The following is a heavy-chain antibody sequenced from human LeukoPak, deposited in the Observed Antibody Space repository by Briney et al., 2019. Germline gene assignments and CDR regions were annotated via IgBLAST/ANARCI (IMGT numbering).Heavy chain of an antibody. J-gene: IGHJ4*02. CDR2: ISGSGYVI. CDR1: GFPFSDYF. D-gene: IGHD2-21*01. CDR3: ARDPVIGATSKRVHGGLDY. V-gene: IGHV3-11*01. Sequence: GGSLRLSCAASGFPFSDYFMSWVRQTPERGLEWLAYISGSGYVIDYADSVKGRFIISRDNAKNSLYLQVHSLRAEDTAVYYCARDPVIGATSKRVHGGLDYWGQGTLVTVSS.